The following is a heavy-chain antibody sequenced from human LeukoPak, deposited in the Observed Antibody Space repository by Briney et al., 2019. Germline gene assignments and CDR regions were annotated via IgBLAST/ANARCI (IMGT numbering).Heavy chain of an antibody. CDR3: ARAHAHWNYYDSSGYANFDY. V-gene: IGHV4-30-4*08. Sequence: KTSETLSLTCTVSGGSISSSSYYWGWIRQPPGKGLEWIGYIYYSGSTYYNPSLKSRVTISVDTSKNQFSLKLSSVTAADTAVYYCARAHAHWNYYDSSGYANFDYWGQGTLVTVSS. CDR2: IYYSGST. D-gene: IGHD3-22*01. CDR1: GGSISSSSYY. J-gene: IGHJ4*02.